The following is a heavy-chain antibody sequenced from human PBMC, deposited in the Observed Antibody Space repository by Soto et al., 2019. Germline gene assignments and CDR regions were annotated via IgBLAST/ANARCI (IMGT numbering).Heavy chain of an antibody. D-gene: IGHD3-10*01. J-gene: IGHJ5*02. Sequence: QVRLVQSGAEVKAPGASVKVSCKAPGDTFTSYYMHWVRQAPGHGLEWMGVINPNGGSTRFAQKFQGRVTMTRDTSTSTVYMELRGLTSEDTAVYYCARMAACGSLNWFDPWGQGTLVTVSS. V-gene: IGHV1-46*01. CDR3: ARMAACGSLNWFDP. CDR1: GDTFTSYY. CDR2: INPNGGST.